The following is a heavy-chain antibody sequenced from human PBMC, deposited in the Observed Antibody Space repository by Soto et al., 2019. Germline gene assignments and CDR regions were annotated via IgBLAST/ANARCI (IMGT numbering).Heavy chain of an antibody. Sequence: GAPGLWSAAAGFPCSDTWMSWVRQAPGKGLEWVARIKTKTNVGTRDYAAPVKGRFSISRDDSKNTLYLQMSSLKTGDTAVYYCTAFNILTGSNFDSWGQGTLVTVSS. V-gene: IGHV3-15*01. CDR2: IKTKTNVGTR. J-gene: IGHJ4*02. CDR1: GFPCSDTW. CDR3: TAFNILTGSNFDS. D-gene: IGHD3-9*01.